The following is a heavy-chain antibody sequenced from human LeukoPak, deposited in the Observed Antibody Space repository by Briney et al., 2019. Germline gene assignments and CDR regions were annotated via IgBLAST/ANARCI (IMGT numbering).Heavy chain of an antibody. CDR2: ISYDGSNK. Sequence: GGSLRLSCAASGFTFSSYAMHWIRQAPGKGLEWVAVISYDGSNKYYADSVKGRFTISRDNSKNTLYLQMNSLRAGDTAVYYCARDGYYGSGSPMDVWGQGTTITVSS. V-gene: IGHV3-30-3*01. CDR3: ARDGYYGSGSPMDV. D-gene: IGHD3-10*01. J-gene: IGHJ6*02. CDR1: GFTFSSYA.